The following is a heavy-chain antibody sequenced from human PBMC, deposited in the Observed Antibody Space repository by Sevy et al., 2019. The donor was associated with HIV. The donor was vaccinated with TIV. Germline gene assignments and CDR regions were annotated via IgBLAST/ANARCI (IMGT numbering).Heavy chain of an antibody. D-gene: IGHD6-19*01. V-gene: IGHV3-21*01. CDR3: AREGGYTSAWSPGNY. CDR2: INSRSTYI. CDR1: GFTFSSFS. J-gene: IGHJ4*02. Sequence: GGSLRLSCTASGFTFSSFSMSWVRQAPGKGLEWVASINSRSTYIYHADPVKGRLTISRDNSKNTLSLQMNSLRIEDTAVYYCAREGGYTSAWSPGNYWGQGTLVTVSS.